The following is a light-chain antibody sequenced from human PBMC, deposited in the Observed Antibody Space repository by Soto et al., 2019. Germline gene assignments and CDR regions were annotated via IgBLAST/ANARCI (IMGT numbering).Light chain of an antibody. CDR2: DAS. CDR1: QGIRND. J-gene: IGKJ5*01. V-gene: IGKV1-33*01. CDR3: QQYENLPIT. Sequence: DIQMTQSPSSLSASVGDRVTITCRASQGIRNDLGWYQQKSGKAPKLLIYDASNLETGVPSRFSGSGSGTDFTFTISSLQAEDIATYYCQQYENLPITFGQGTRLEIK.